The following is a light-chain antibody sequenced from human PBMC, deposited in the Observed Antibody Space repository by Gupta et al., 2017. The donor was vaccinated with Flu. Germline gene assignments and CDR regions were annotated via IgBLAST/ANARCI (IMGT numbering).Light chain of an antibody. CDR1: HSISSY. CDR2: AAS. J-gene: IGKJ4*01. Sequence: PSSLSASVGDRVTITCRASHSISSYLNWYQQKPGKAPKLLIYAASSLQSGVPSRFSGSGSGTDFTLTISRLQPEAFATYYCQQRDSSPLTFGRGTKVEIK. V-gene: IGKV1-39*01. CDR3: QQRDSSPLT.